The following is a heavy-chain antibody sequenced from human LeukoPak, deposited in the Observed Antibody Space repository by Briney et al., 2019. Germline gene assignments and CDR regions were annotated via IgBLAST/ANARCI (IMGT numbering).Heavy chain of an antibody. CDR3: ARHTTDRPNLIDH. V-gene: IGHV3-74*01. Sequence: PGGSLRLSCAASGFTFSSKTYWMHWVRQAPGTGLVWVSRINYDGTSTNYADSVKGRFTISRDNARDTLYLQMNSLRAEDTAVYYCARHTTDRPNLIDHWGQGTLVTVSS. D-gene: IGHD6-6*01. CDR1: GFTFSSKTYW. J-gene: IGHJ4*02. CDR2: INYDGTST.